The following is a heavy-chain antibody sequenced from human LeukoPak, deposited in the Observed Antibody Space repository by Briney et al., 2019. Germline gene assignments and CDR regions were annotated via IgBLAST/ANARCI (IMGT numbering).Heavy chain of an antibody. CDR2: IYYSGST. D-gene: IGHD6-25*01. Sequence: SETLSLTCTVSGGSISSGDYYWSWIRQPPGKGLEWIGYIYYSGSTYYNPSLKSRVTISVDTSKNQFSLKLSSVTAADTAAYYCAREFRARSGPSDAFDIWGQGTMVTVSS. V-gene: IGHV4-30-4*08. J-gene: IGHJ3*02. CDR3: AREFRARSGPSDAFDI. CDR1: GGSISSGDYY.